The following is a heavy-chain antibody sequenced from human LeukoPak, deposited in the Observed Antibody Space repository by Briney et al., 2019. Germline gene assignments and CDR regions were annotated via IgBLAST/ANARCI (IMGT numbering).Heavy chain of an antibody. CDR2: ISGNGGST. Sequence: TGGSLRLSCAASGFTFTSYAMSWVRQAPGKGLEWVSAISGNGGSTYYADSVKGRFTISRDNSKNTLYLQMNCLRAEDTAIYYCAKRRADYYGSGRGLNYFDYWGQGTLVTVSS. J-gene: IGHJ4*02. CDR1: GFTFTSYA. D-gene: IGHD3-10*01. V-gene: IGHV3-23*01. CDR3: AKRRADYYGSGRGLNYFDY.